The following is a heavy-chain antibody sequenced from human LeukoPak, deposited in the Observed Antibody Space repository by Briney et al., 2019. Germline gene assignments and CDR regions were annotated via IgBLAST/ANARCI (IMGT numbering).Heavy chain of an antibody. Sequence: PSETLSLTCAVSGGSFSGYYWSWIPQPPGKGLEWIGEINHSGSTNYNPSLKSRVTISVDTSKNQFSLKLSSVTAADTAVYYCARGEVAASFDYWGQGTLVTVSS. CDR1: GGSFSGYY. CDR2: INHSGST. D-gene: IGHD6-6*01. CDR3: ARGEVAASFDY. V-gene: IGHV4-34*01. J-gene: IGHJ4*02.